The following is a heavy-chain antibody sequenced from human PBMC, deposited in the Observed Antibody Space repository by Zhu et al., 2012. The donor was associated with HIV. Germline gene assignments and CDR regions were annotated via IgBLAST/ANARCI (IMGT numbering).Heavy chain of an antibody. D-gene: IGHD3-22*01. CDR1: GYFISSGYY. Sequence: QVQLQESGPGLVKPSEALSLTCAVSGYFISSGYYWGWIRQPPGKGLEWIETIHQSGSTYYNSSLKSRVTISVDTSKNQFSLNLSSVTAADTAMYYCARLRDYESSGSYYFDYWAREPWSPS. J-gene: IGHJ4*02. CDR2: IHQSGST. CDR3: ARLRDYESSGSYYFDY. V-gene: IGHV4-38-2*01.